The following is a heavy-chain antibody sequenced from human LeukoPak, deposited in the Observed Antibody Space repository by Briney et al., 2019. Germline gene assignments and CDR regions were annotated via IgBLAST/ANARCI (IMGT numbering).Heavy chain of an antibody. CDR2: ISWNSGSI. CDR1: GFTFDDYA. D-gene: IGHD6-13*01. CDR3: AKDTGSSSWYNWFDP. Sequence: GGSLRLSCAASGFTFDDYAMHWVRQAPGKGLEWVSGISWNSGSIGYADSVKGRFTISRDNAKNSLYLQMNSLRAEDTALYYCAKDTGSSSWYNWFDPWGQGTLVTVSS. V-gene: IGHV3-9*01. J-gene: IGHJ5*02.